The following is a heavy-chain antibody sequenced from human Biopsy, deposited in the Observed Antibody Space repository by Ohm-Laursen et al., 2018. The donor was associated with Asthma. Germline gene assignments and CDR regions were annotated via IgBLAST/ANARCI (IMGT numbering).Heavy chain of an antibody. CDR1: GYTFSRYS. CDR2: ISTASSFI. J-gene: IGHJ5*02. CDR3: ARDTRPNWFDP. D-gene: IGHD3-3*01. V-gene: IGHV3-21*04. Sequence: SLRLSCAASGYTFSRYSIHWVRQIPGKGLEWVASISTASSFIYYADSVRGRFTISRDNAKNSLYLQMNSLRAEDTAVYYCARDTRPNWFDPWGRGTLVTVSS.